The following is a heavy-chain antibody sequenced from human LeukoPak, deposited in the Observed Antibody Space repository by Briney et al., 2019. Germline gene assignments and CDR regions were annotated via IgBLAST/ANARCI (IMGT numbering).Heavy chain of an antibody. J-gene: IGHJ4*02. CDR3: AKDLYDSSGYLFDY. V-gene: IGHV3-9*01. Sequence: PGRSLRLSCAASGFTFDDYAMHWVRQAPGKGLEWVSGISWNSGSIGYADSVKGRFTISRDNDKNSLYLQMNSLRAEDTALYYCAKDLYDSSGYLFDYWGQGTLVTVSS. CDR1: GFTFDDYA. D-gene: IGHD3-22*01. CDR2: ISWNSGSI.